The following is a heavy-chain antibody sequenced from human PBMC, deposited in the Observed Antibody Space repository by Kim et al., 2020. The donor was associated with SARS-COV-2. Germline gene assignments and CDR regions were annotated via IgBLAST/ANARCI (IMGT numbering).Heavy chain of an antibody. CDR1: GFTVSSNY. CDR2: IYSGGST. J-gene: IGHJ6*02. D-gene: IGHD3-10*01. CDR3: ARDRTPYYGSGSYSPYYYYGMDV. V-gene: IGHV3-53*01. Sequence: GGSLRLSCAASGFTVSSNYMSWVRQAPGKGLEWVSVIYSGGSTYYADSVKGRFTISRDNSKNTLYLQMNSLRAEDTAVYYCARDRTPYYGSGSYSPYYYYGMDVWGQGTTVTVSS.